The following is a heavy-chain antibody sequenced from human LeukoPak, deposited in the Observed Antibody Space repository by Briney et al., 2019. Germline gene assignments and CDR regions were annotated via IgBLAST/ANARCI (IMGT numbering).Heavy chain of an antibody. CDR2: IYYSGST. V-gene: IGHV4-39*01. D-gene: IGHD4-11*01. CDR1: GGSISSSSYY. Sequence: SETLSLTCTVSGGSISSSSYYGGWIRQPPGKGLEWIGSIYYSGSTYYNPSLKSRVTISVDTSKNQFSLKLSSVTAADTAVYYCARGQTTTVTSHFDYWGQGTLVTVSS. CDR3: ARGQTTTVTSHFDY. J-gene: IGHJ4*02.